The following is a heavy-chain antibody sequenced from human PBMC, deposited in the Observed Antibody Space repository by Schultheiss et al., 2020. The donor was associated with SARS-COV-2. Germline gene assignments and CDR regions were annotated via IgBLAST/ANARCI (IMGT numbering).Heavy chain of an antibody. J-gene: IGHJ6*04. V-gene: IGHV3-23*01. CDR3: ASGYHYGSGSLLFFV. Sequence: GESLKISCAASGFTFSSYAMSWVRQAPGKGLEWVSAISGSGGSTYYADSVKGRFTISRDNSKNTLYLQMNSLRAEDTAVYYCASGYHYGSGSLLFFVWGKGTTVTVSS. D-gene: IGHD3-10*01. CDR1: GFTFSSYA. CDR2: ISGSGGST.